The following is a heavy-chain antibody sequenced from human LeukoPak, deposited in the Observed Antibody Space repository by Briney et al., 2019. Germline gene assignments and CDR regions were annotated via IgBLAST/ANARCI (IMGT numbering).Heavy chain of an antibody. CDR1: GYTFTSYA. CDR2: INPNSGGT. V-gene: IGHV1-2*02. Sequence: ASVKVSCKAAGYTFTSYAMNWVRQAPGQGLEWMGWINPNSGGTNYAQKFQGRVTMTRDTSISTAYMELSRLSSDDTAVYYCARVLPYYFDFWGQGTLVTVSS. J-gene: IGHJ4*02. CDR3: ARVLPYYFDF.